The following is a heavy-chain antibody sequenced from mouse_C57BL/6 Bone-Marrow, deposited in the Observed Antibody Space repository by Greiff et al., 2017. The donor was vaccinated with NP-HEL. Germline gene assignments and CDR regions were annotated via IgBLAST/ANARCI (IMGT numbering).Heavy chain of an antibody. V-gene: IGHV1-54*01. CDR2: INPGSGGT. D-gene: IGHD1-1*01. Sequence: QVQLQQSGAELVRPGTSVKVSCKASGYAFTNYLIEWVKQRPGQGLEWIGVINPGSGGTNYNETFKGKATLTADNSSSTAYMQLSSLTSEDSAVYFCARDYYGSSTAWFAYWGQGTLVTVSA. CDR1: GYAFTNYL. J-gene: IGHJ3*01. CDR3: ARDYYGSSTAWFAY.